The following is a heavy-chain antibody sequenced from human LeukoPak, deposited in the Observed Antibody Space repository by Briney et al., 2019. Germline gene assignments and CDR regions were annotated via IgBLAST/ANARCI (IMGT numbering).Heavy chain of an antibody. Sequence: GGSLRLSCAASGFTFSSYAMHWVRQAPGKGLEWVAVISYDGSNKYYADSVKGRFTISRDNSKNTLYLQMNSLRAEDTAVYYCAKDTRIAVARYYFDYWGQGTLVTVSS. D-gene: IGHD6-19*01. CDR3: AKDTRIAVARYYFDY. J-gene: IGHJ4*02. V-gene: IGHV3-30-3*01. CDR1: GFTFSSYA. CDR2: ISYDGSNK.